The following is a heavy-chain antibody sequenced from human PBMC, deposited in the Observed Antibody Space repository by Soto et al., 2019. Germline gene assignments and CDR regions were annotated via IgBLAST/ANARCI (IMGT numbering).Heavy chain of an antibody. CDR1: GGTFSSYA. D-gene: IGHD6-19*01. Sequence: QVQLVQSGAEVKKPGSSVKVSYKASGGTFSSYAISWVRQAPGQGLEWMGGIIPIFGTANYAQKFQGRVTITADESTSTAYMELSSLRSEDTAGYYCAAEVAGTGGMDVWGQGTTVTVSS. J-gene: IGHJ6*02. V-gene: IGHV1-69*01. CDR2: IIPIFGTA. CDR3: AAEVAGTGGMDV.